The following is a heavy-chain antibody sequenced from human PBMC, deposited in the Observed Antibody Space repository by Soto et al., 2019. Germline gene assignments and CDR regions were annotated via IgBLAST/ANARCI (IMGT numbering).Heavy chain of an antibody. CDR1: GFTFSSYD. D-gene: IGHD6-19*01. CDR2: IGTAGDT. V-gene: IGHV3-13*01. J-gene: IGHJ3*02. CDR3: ARAKTPRWYSSGWYDAFDI. Sequence: GGSLRLSCAASGFTFSSYDMHWVRQATGKGLEWVSAIGTAGDTYYPGSVKGRFTISRENAKNSLYLQMNSLRAGDTAVYYCARAKTPRWYSSGWYDAFDIWGQGTMVTVSS.